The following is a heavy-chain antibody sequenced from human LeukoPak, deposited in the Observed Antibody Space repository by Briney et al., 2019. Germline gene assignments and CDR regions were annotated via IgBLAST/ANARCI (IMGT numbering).Heavy chain of an antibody. CDR1: GGSISSYY. CDR3: ASSLMGSGWYGGVDY. CDR2: IYTSGST. V-gene: IGHV4-4*07. Sequence: SETLSLTCTVSGGSISSYYWSWIRQPAGKGLEWVGRIYTSGSTNYNPSLKSRVTMSVDTSKNQFSLKLSSVTAADTAVYYCASSLMGSGWYGGVDYWGQGTLVTVSS. D-gene: IGHD6-19*01. J-gene: IGHJ4*02.